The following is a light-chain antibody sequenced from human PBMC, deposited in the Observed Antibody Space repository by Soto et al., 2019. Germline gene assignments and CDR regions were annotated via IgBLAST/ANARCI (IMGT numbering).Light chain of an antibody. CDR2: GND. V-gene: IGLV1-44*01. J-gene: IGLJ2*01. Sequence: QSVLTRPPSASGTPGQRVTISCSGSSSNIGGNIVNWYQQLPGTAPKLLIFGNDQRPSWVPDRFSGSKSGTSASLAISGLQSGDEANYYCAAWDDSLNGVVFGGGTKVTVL. CDR3: AAWDDSLNGVV. CDR1: SSNIGGNI.